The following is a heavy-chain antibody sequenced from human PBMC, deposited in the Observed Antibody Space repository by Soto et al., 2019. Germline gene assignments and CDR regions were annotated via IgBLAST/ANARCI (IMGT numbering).Heavy chain of an antibody. CDR1: GGSISSSSYY. Sequence: SETLSLTCTVSGGSISSSSYYWGWIRQPPGKGLEWIGSIYYSGSTYYNPSLKSRVTISVDTSKNQFSLKLSCVTAADTAVYYCAMSNLLRFLEWLLYFDYWGQGTLVTVSS. CDR2: IYYSGST. V-gene: IGHV4-39*01. CDR3: AMSNLLRFLEWLLYFDY. J-gene: IGHJ4*02. D-gene: IGHD3-3*01.